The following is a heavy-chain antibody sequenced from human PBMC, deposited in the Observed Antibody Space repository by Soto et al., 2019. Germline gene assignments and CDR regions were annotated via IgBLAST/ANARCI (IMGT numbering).Heavy chain of an antibody. CDR2: IVVGSGNT. CDR1: GFTFTSSA. J-gene: IGHJ4*02. Sequence: PSVKVSCKASGFTFTSSAVQWVRQARGQRLEWIGWIVVGSGNTNYAQKFQGRVTITRDTSASTAYMELSSLRSEDTAVYYCARDSRITIFGVVISYYFDYWGQGTLVTVSS. CDR3: ARDSRITIFGVVISYYFDY. D-gene: IGHD3-3*01. V-gene: IGHV1-58*01.